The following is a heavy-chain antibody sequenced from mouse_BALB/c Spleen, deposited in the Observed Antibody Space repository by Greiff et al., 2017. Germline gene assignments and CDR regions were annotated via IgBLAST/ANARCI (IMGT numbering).Heavy chain of an antibody. J-gene: IGHJ1*01. D-gene: IGHD1-1*01. CDR3: TRVYGSSYPWWYFDV. Sequence: VQLKESGTVLARPGASVKMSCKASGYTFTSYWMHWVKQRPGQGLEWIGAIYPGNSDTSYNQKFKGKAKLTAVTSTSTAYMELSSLTNEDSAVYYCTRVYGSSYPWWYFDVWGAGTTVTVSS. CDR1: GYTFTSYW. CDR2: IYPGNSDT. V-gene: IGHV1-5*01.